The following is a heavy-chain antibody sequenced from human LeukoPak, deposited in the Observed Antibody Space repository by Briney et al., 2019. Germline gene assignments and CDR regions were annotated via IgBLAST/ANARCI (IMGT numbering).Heavy chain of an antibody. D-gene: IGHD5-18*01. Sequence: PSETLSLTCTVSGGSISSYYWSWIRQPAGKGLEWIGRIYTSGSTNYNPSLKSRVTMSVDTSKNQFSLKLSSVTAADTAVYYCARANPYTAMVSFDYWGQGTLVTVSS. CDR2: IYTSGST. V-gene: IGHV4-4*07. CDR1: GGSISSYY. CDR3: ARANPYTAMVSFDY. J-gene: IGHJ4*02.